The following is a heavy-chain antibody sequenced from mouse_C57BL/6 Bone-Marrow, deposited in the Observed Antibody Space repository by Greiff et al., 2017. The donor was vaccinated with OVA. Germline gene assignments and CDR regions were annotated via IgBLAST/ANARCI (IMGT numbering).Heavy chain of an antibody. Sequence: VQLKQSGPELVKPGASVKISCKASGYTFTDYYMNWVKQSHGKSLEWIGDINPNNGGTSYNQKFKGKATLTVDKSSSTAYMELRSLTSEDSAVYYCASPLDYYGSSDWYFDVWGTGTTVTVSS. CDR2: INPNNGGT. V-gene: IGHV1-26*01. CDR1: GYTFTDYY. CDR3: ASPLDYYGSSDWYFDV. J-gene: IGHJ1*03. D-gene: IGHD1-1*01.